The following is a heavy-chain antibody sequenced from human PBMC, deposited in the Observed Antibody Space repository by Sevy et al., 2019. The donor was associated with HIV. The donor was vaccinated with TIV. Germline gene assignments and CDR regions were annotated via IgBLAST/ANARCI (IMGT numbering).Heavy chain of an antibody. CDR3: ARDSRGGLTAMVRDNDNNWFDP. J-gene: IGHJ5*02. V-gene: IGHV4-31*03. CDR2: IYYSGST. Sequence: SETPSLTCTVSGGSISSGGYYWSWIRQHPGKGLEWIGYIYYSGSTYYNPSLKSRVTISVDTSKNQFSLKLSSVTAADTAVYYCARDSRGGLTAMVRDNDNNWFDPWGQGTLVTVSS. D-gene: IGHD5-18*01. CDR1: GGSISSGGYY.